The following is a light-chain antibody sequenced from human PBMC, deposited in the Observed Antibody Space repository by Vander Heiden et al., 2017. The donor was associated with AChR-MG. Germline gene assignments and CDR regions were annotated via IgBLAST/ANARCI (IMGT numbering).Light chain of an antibody. CDR3: QQYGSSPT. CDR2: GAS. V-gene: IGKV3-20*01. Sequence: EIVLTQSPGTLSLSPGERATLSCRASQSVSSSYLAWYQQKPGQAPRLLSYGASSRATGIPDRFRSSGSGTDFTLTISRLEPEDFAVYYCQQYGSSPTFGGGTKVEIK. CDR1: QSVSSSY. J-gene: IGKJ4*01.